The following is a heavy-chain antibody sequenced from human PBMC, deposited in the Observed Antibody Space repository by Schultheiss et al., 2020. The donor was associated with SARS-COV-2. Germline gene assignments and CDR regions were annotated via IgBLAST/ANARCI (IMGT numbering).Heavy chain of an antibody. CDR2: ISSSSSTI. V-gene: IGHV3-48*02. J-gene: IGHJ6*02. CDR1: GFTFSSYS. CDR3: ASFGRFGVVAYGMDV. Sequence: GGSLRLSCAASGFTFSSYSMNWVRQAPGNGLEWVSYISSSSSTIYYADSVKGRFTISRDNAKNSLYLQMNSLRDEDTAVYYCASFGRFGVVAYGMDVWGQGTTVTVSS. D-gene: IGHD3-3*01.